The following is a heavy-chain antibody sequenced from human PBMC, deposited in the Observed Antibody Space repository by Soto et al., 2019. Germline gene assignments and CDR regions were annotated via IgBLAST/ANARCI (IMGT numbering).Heavy chain of an antibody. V-gene: IGHV3-13*01. Sequence: PGGSLRLSCAASGFTFSTCGMHWVRQVTGKGLEWVSSIGIADDTSYAGSVKGRFTVSRENAKNSLYLQMNNLRAGDTAVYYCARSQVAGTSAYWGQGTLVTVSS. CDR3: ARSQVAGTSAY. CDR1: GFTFSTCG. CDR2: IGIADDT. J-gene: IGHJ4*02. D-gene: IGHD6-19*01.